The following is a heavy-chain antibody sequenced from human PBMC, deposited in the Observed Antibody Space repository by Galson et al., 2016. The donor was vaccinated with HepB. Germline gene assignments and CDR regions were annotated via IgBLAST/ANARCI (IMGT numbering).Heavy chain of an antibody. CDR1: GSTFNKYM. J-gene: IGHJ4*02. D-gene: IGHD3-22*01. CDR2: IGGTGGDT. Sequence: SLRLSCATSGSTFNKYMLNWVRQAPGKGLEWVSAIGGTGGDTYYADSVKGRFTISRDNSKNTLYLQVNSLRAEDTAVYYCAKRYDTPGYYYIDSWGQGTLVTVSS. CDR3: AKRYDTPGYYYIDS. V-gene: IGHV3-23*01.